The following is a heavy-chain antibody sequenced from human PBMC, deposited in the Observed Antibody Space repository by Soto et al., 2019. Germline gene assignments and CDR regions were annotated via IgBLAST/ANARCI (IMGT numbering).Heavy chain of an antibody. J-gene: IGHJ6*02. CDR1: GYTFTSYG. V-gene: IGHV1-18*01. D-gene: IGHD2-2*01. CDR3: ARDQTSHCSSTSCYFVYYYYYGMDV. CDR2: ISAYNVNT. Sequence: GASVKVSCKASGYTFTSYGISWVRQAPGQGLEWMGWISAYNVNTNYAQKLQGRVTMTTDTSTSTAYMELRSLRSDDTAVYYCARDQTSHCSSTSCYFVYYYYYGMDVWGQGTTVTVSS.